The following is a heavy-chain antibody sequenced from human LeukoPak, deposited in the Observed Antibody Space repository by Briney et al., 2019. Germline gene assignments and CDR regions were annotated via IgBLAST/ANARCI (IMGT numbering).Heavy chain of an antibody. D-gene: IGHD2-15*01. CDR1: GFTFSSYD. CDR3: ARGLRYCSGGSCYNSDAFDI. CDR2: IRTAGDP. J-gene: IGHJ3*02. V-gene: IGHV3-13*05. Sequence: PGGPLRLSCAASGFTFSSYDMNWVRQAKGKGLEWVSAIRTAGDPYNPGSVKGRFTISRENAKNSLYLQMISLRAGDTAVYYCARGLRYCSGGSCYNSDAFDIWGQGTMVTVSS.